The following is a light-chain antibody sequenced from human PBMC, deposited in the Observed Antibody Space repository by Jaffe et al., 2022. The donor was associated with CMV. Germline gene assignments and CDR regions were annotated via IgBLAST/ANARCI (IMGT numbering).Light chain of an antibody. CDR3: QQYYITPFT. Sequence: DIVLTQFPDSLGVSMGERATINCKSSQSVFYSSYNKNCLAWYQQKPGQPPNLLIYRASTRESGVPDRFSGSGSETDFTLTIDSLQTEDVAIYYCQQYYITPFTFGPGTKVEIK. CDR1: QSVFYSSYNKNC. CDR2: RAS. V-gene: IGKV4-1*01. J-gene: IGKJ3*01.